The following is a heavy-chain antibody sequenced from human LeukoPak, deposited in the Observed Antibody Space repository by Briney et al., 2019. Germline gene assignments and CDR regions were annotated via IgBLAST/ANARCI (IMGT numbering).Heavy chain of an antibody. V-gene: IGHV3-11*06. CDR1: GFTFSDYY. CDR3: AREDCSGGSCVHYGMDV. Sequence: GGSLRLSCAASGFTFSDYYMSWIRQAPGKGLEWVSYISSSSSYTNYADSVKGRFTISRDNAKNSLYLQMNSLRAEDTAVYYCAREDCSGGSCVHYGMDVWGQGTTVTVSS. CDR2: ISSSSSYT. D-gene: IGHD2-15*01. J-gene: IGHJ6*02.